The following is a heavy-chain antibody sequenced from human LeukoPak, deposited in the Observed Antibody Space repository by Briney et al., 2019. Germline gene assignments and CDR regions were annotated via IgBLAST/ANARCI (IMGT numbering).Heavy chain of an antibody. CDR3: AKASAMIVVVSKHFDY. D-gene: IGHD3-22*01. Sequence: PGGSLRLSCAASGLTFSIHWMNWVRQAPGKGLECVANINQDGSDKYYVDSVKGRFTISRDDSKNTLYLQMNSLRAEDTAVYYCAKASAMIVVVSKHFDYWGQGTLVTVSS. CDR2: INQDGSDK. V-gene: IGHV3-7*03. J-gene: IGHJ4*02. CDR1: GLTFSIHW.